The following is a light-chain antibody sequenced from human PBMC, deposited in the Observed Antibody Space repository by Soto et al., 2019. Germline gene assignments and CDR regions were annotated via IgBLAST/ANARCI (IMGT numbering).Light chain of an antibody. CDR2: DVS. CDR3: SSYTSSSTLYV. V-gene: IGLV2-14*01. Sequence: QSALTQPASLSGSPGQSITISCPGTSRDFGGYNYVSWYQQHPGKAPKLMIYDVSNRPSGVSNRFSGSKSGNTASLTISGLQAEDEADYYCSSYTSSSTLYVFGTGTKVTVL. CDR1: SRDFGGYNY. J-gene: IGLJ1*01.